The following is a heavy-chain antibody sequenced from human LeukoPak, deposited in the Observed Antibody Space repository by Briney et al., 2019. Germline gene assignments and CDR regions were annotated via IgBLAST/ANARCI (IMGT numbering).Heavy chain of an antibody. D-gene: IGHD6-25*01. CDR3: ARDSISLASGSPVYYFDY. CDR2: IYYSGST. Sequence: AETLSLTCTVSGGSISSYYWSWIRQPPGKGLEWVGYIYYSGSTYYNPSLKRRVTISVDTSKNQFSLKLTSVTAADTDVYYCARDSISLASGSPVYYFDYWGQGALVAVSS. J-gene: IGHJ4*02. V-gene: IGHV4-59*12. CDR1: GGSISSYY.